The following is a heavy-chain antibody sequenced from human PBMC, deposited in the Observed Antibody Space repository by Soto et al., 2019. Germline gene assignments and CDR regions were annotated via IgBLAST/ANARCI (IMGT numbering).Heavy chain of an antibody. CDR2: IYPGDSDT. CDR1: GYSFTSYW. D-gene: IGHD3-3*01. J-gene: IGHJ6*02. Sequence: PRESLKISCKGSGYSFTSYWIGWVRQMPGKGLEWMGIIYPGDSDTRYSPSFQGQVTISADKSISTAYLQWSSLKASDTAMYYCARTDFWSGYQYYGMDVWGQGTTVTVSS. CDR3: ARTDFWSGYQYYGMDV. V-gene: IGHV5-51*01.